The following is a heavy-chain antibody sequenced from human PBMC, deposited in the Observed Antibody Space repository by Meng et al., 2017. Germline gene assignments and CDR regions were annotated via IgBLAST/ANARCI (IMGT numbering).Heavy chain of an antibody. CDR3: AKDWQRWLPQGDYGMDV. Sequence: GESLKISCAASGFTFDDYTMHWFRQAPGKGLEWVSLISWDGGSTFYADSVKGRFTISRDNSKNSLYLHMNSLRTEDTALYYCAKDWQRWLPQGDYGMDVWGQGTTVTVSS. CDR1: GFTFDDYT. J-gene: IGHJ6*02. CDR2: ISWDGGST. V-gene: IGHV3-43*01. D-gene: IGHD5-24*01.